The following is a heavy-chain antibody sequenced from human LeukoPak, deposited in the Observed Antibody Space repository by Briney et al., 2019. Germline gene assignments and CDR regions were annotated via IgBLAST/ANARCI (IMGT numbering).Heavy chain of an antibody. CDR3: ARDTWFGAGRTFDY. J-gene: IGHJ4*02. D-gene: IGHD3-10*01. Sequence: SETLSLTCTVSGGSISGSNYYWGWIRQPPGKGLEWIASIHYSETTYYNPSLKSRVTISVDTSKNHFSLKLSSVTAADTAVYYCARDTWFGAGRTFDYWGQGTLVTVSS. CDR1: GGSISGSNYY. CDR2: IHYSETT. V-gene: IGHV4-39*02.